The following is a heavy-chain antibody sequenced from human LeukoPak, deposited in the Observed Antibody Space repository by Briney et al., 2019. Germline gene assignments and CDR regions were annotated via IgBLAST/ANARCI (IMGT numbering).Heavy chain of an antibody. V-gene: IGHV4-4*07. CDR2: FYTSGST. CDR1: GGSISNYY. D-gene: IGHD1-26*01. CDR3: ARRDSGSSSRAFDI. Sequence: PSETLSLTCTVSGGSISNYYWSWIRQPAGKGLEWIGRFYTSGSTDYNPSLKSRVTMSVDTSKNQISLKLSSVTAADTAVYCCARRDSGSSSRAFDIWGQGTMVTVSS. J-gene: IGHJ3*02.